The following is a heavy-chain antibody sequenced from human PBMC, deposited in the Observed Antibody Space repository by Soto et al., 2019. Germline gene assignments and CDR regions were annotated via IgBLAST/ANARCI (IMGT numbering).Heavy chain of an antibody. Sequence: QVQLVQSGTEVKKPGASVKVSCKASGYTFTSYGISWVRQAPGQGLEWMGWISAYNGNTNYAQKLQGRVTMTTDTPTSTAYMELRSLRSDDTAVYYCAREALLRLYYYYGMDVWGQGTTVTVSS. CDR1: GYTFTSYG. D-gene: IGHD1-26*01. CDR2: ISAYNGNT. CDR3: AREALLRLYYYYGMDV. V-gene: IGHV1-18*01. J-gene: IGHJ6*02.